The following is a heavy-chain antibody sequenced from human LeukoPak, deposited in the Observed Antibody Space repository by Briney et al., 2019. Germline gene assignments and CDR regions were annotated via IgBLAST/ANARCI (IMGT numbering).Heavy chain of an antibody. Sequence: GGSLRLSCAASGFTFSSYGMHWVRQAPGKGLEWVAFIRYGGSNKYYADPVKGRFTISRDNSKNTLYLQMNSLRAEDTAVYYCAKEPDYYDSSGDSGEYFQHWGQGTLVTVSS. V-gene: IGHV3-30*02. D-gene: IGHD3-22*01. CDR3: AKEPDYYDSSGDSGEYFQH. CDR1: GFTFSSYG. J-gene: IGHJ1*01. CDR2: IRYGGSNK.